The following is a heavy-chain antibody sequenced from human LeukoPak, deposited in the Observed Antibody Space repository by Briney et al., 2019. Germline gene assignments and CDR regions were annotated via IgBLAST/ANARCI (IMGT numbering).Heavy chain of an antibody. V-gene: IGHV4-34*01. CDR1: GGSFSGYY. J-gene: IGHJ5*02. D-gene: IGHD3-9*01. Sequence: SETLSLTCAVCGGSFSGYYWSWIRQPPGKGLEWIGEINHSGSTNYNPSLKSRVTISVDTSKNQFSLKLSSVTAADTAVYYCARVAEARYFDWLLPGNWFDPWGQGTLVTVSS. CDR3: ARVAEARYFDWLLPGNWFDP. CDR2: INHSGST.